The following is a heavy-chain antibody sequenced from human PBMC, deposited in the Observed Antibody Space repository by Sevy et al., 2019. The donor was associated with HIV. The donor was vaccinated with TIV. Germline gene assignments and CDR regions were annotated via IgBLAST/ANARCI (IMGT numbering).Heavy chain of an antibody. CDR3: ARLDGSGPKGYYFDY. Sequence: SETLSLTCTVSGGSINSRTSYWGRVRQPPGKELKWIGIIYCSGVTYYNPSLKNRVTISVDTSKNQFSLKLNSVTAADTAVYYCARLDGSGPKGYYFDYWGQGTLVTVSS. J-gene: IGHJ4*02. CDR2: IYCSGVT. V-gene: IGHV4-39*01. CDR1: GGSINSRTSY.